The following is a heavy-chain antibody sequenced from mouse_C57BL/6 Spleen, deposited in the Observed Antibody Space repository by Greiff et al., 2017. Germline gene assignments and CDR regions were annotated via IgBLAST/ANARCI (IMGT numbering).Heavy chain of an antibody. V-gene: IGHV1-81*01. J-gene: IGHJ2*01. Sequence: VQLKESGAELARPGASVKLSCKASGYTFTSYGISWVKQRTGQGLEWIGEIYPRSGNTYYNEKFKGKATLTADKSSSTAYMELRSLTSEDSAVYFCAREGTGKGSFDYWGQGTTLTVSS. CDR3: AREGTGKGSFDY. CDR2: IYPRSGNT. D-gene: IGHD4-1*01. CDR1: GYTFTSYG.